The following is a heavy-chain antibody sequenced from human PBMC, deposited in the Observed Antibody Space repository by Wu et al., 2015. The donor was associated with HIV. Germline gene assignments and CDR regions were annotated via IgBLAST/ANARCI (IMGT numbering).Heavy chain of an antibody. J-gene: IGHJ5*02. Sequence: QVQLVQSGAEVKKPGASVKVSCKASGYTFTSYDINWVRQATGQGLEWMGWMNPXSGNTGYAQKFQGRVTMTRDTSTSTVYMELSSLRSEDTAVYYCAREALRVSRLDPWGQGTLVTVSS. CDR2: MNPXSGNT. D-gene: IGHD2-2*01. CDR3: AREALRVSRLDP. CDR1: GYTFTSYD. V-gene: IGHV1-8*01.